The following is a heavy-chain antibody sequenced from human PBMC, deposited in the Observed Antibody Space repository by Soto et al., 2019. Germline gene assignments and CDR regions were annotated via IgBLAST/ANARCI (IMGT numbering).Heavy chain of an antibody. CDR3: ARHRGSPDYYYGMDV. CDR2: IYPGDSGT. D-gene: IGHD5-12*01. CDR1: GYAFTSYW. V-gene: IGHV5-51*01. J-gene: IGHJ6*02. Sequence: GESLKISCTASGYAFTSYWIACVRQMPGKALEWMVIIYPGDSGTRYSPSFQGQVTISADKSITTAFLQRSSLKASDTAMYYCARHRGSPDYYYGMDVCGQGTTVTVSS.